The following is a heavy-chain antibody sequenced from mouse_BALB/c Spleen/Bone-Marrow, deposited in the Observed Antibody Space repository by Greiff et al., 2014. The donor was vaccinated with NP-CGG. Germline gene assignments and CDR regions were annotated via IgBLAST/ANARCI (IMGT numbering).Heavy chain of an antibody. D-gene: IGHD1-1*01. J-gene: IGHJ2*01. Sequence: DVHLVESGGGLVQPGGSRKLSCAASGFTFSSFGMHWVRQAPEKGLEWVAYTSSGSSTIYYADTVKGRSTISRDNPKNTLFLQMTSLRSEDTAMYYCARLRRYYGYFDYWGQGTTLTVSS. CDR1: GFTFSSFG. CDR3: ARLRRYYGYFDY. V-gene: IGHV5-17*02. CDR2: TSSGSSTI.